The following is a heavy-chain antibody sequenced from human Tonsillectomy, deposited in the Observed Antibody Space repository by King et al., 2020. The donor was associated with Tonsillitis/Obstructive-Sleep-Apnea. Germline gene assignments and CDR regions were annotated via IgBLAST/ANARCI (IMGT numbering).Heavy chain of an antibody. V-gene: IGHV3-20*03. J-gene: IGHJ5*02. CDR1: GFTLDDYV. D-gene: IGHD1-1*01. CDR3: AREVESPGTTGTTRGNWFDP. CDR2: IIWKGVFT. Sequence: VQLVESVGGVVRPGGSRRFALPASGFTLDDYVMSGVRKVQGKGLVLVSGIIWKGVFTAYEDCVKARFTTSTANAKNSLYLQMNSLRAEDTALYYCAREVESPGTTGTTRGNWFDPWGQGTLVTVSS.